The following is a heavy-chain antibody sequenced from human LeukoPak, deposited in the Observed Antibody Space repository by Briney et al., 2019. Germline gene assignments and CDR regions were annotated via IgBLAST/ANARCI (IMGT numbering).Heavy chain of an antibody. V-gene: IGHV4-34*01. CDR1: GGSFSGYY. CDR3: ARGPVPTGSSWYNWFDP. J-gene: IGHJ5*02. CDR2: INHSGST. D-gene: IGHD6-13*01. Sequence: SETLSLICAVYGGSFSGYYWSWIRQPPGKGLEWIGEINHSGSTNYNPSLKSRVTISVDTSKNQFSLKLSSVTAADTAVYYCARGPVPTGSSWYNWFDPWGQGTLVTVSS.